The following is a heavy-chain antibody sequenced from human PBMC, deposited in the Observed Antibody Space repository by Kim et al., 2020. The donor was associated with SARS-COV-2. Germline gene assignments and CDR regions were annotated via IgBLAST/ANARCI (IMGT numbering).Heavy chain of an antibody. D-gene: IGHD4-17*01. CDR1: GFTFSSYG. CDR3: ARGGLPYGDSTYFDY. Sequence: GGSLRLSCAASGFTFSSYGMHWVRQAPGKGLEWVAVISYDGSNKYYADSVKGRFTISRDNSKNTLYLQMNSLRAEDTAVYYCARGGLPYGDSTYFDYWGQGTLVTDSS. CDR2: ISYDGSNK. V-gene: IGHV3-33*05. J-gene: IGHJ4*02.